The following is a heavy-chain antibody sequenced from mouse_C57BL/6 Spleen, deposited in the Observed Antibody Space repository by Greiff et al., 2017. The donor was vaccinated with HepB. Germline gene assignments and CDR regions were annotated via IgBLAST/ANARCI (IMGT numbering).Heavy chain of an antibody. CDR1: GYTFTDYN. J-gene: IGHJ3*01. CDR2: INPNNGGT. V-gene: IGHV1-18*01. CDR3: ARWRDYDGAWFAY. Sequence: EVQLQQSGPELVKPGASVKIPCKASGYTFTDYNMDWVKQSHGKSLEWIGDINPNNGGTNYNQKFKGKATLTVDKSSSTAYMELRSLTSEDTAVYYCARWRDYDGAWFAYWGQGTLVTVSA. D-gene: IGHD2-4*01.